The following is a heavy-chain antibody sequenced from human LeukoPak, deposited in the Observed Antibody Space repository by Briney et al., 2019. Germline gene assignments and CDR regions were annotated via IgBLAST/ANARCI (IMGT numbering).Heavy chain of an antibody. D-gene: IGHD3-10*01. CDR3: AKDDAWLRFGE. CDR1: GFTFSNHG. CDR2: ISPSGDIT. V-gene: IGHV3-23*01. J-gene: IGHJ4*02. Sequence: GGSLRLSCAASGFTFSNHGMNWVRQAPGKGLEWVSGISPSGDITYCAHSVKDRFTISRDNSKNTLYLEVISLTAEDTAVYYCAKDDAWLRFGEWSQGTLVTVSS.